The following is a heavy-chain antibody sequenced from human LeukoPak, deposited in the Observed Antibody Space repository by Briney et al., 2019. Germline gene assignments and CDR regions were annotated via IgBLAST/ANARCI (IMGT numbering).Heavy chain of an antibody. CDR2: IIPILGIA. V-gene: IGHV1-69*04. D-gene: IGHD2-2*03. Sequence: ASVKVSCKASGGTFSSYTISWVRQAPRQGLEWMGRIIPILGIANYAQKFQGKVTITADKSTSTAYMELSSLNSEDTAVYYCAREVVDIVVVPAAMGGWFDPWGQGTLVTVSS. CDR3: AREVVDIVVVPAAMGGWFDP. J-gene: IGHJ5*02. CDR1: GGTFSSYT.